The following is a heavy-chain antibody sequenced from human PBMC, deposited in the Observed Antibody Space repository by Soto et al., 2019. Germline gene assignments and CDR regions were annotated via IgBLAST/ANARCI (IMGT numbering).Heavy chain of an antibody. V-gene: IGHV1-46*03. CDR3: AREGDFWSGYSTNWFDP. J-gene: IGHJ5*02. D-gene: IGHD3-3*01. Sequence: ASVKVSCKASGYTFTSNYMHWVRQAPGQGLEWMGIINPSGGSTSYAQKFQGRVTMTRDTSTSTVYMELSSLRSEDTAVYYCAREGDFWSGYSTNWFDPWGQGTLVTVSS. CDR2: INPSGGST. CDR1: GYTFTSNY.